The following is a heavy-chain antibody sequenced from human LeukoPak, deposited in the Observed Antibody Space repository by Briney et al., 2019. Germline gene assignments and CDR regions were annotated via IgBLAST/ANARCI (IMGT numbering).Heavy chain of an antibody. CDR3: ARTRYYDFWSGYSDY. CDR2: IYYSGST. J-gene: IGHJ4*02. CDR1: GGSISSGDYY. V-gene: IGHV4-30-4*08. Sequence: SETLSLTCTVSGGSISSGDYYWSWIRQPPGKGLEWIGYIYYSGSTYYNPSLKSRVTISVDTSKNQFSLKLSSVTAADTAVYYCARTRYYDFWSGYSDYWAQGTLVTVSS. D-gene: IGHD3-3*01.